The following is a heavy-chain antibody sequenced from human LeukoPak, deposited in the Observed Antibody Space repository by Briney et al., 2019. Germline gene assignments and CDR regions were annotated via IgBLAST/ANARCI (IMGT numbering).Heavy chain of an antibody. J-gene: IGHJ4*02. CDR3: ARPSPPGDGYNPCDY. V-gene: IGHV3-30*02. CDR1: GFTFSSYG. CDR2: IRYDGSNK. D-gene: IGHD5-24*01. Sequence: PGGSLRLSCAASGFTFSSYGMHWVRQAPGKGLEWVAFIRYDGSNKYYADSVKGRFIISRDNSKNTLYLQMNSLRTEDTALYYCARPSPPGDGYNPCDYWGQGTLVTVSS.